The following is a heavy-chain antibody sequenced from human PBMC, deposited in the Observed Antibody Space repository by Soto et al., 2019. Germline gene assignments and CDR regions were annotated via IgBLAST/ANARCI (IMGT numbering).Heavy chain of an antibody. CDR1: GFTVSSKY. D-gene: IGHD2-15*01. J-gene: IGHJ6*04. CDR3: ARDDVLCDGGRCYGVPVDV. V-gene: IGHV3-66*01. Sequence: EVHLVESGGGLVQPGGSLRLSCAASGFTVSSKYMSWVRQAPGKGLEWVSLIQSGGPTYYADSVKGRFTISRDTSENTLHIQMDSLRGEDTAVYYCARDDVLCDGGRCYGVPVDVWGKGTTVTVSS. CDR2: IQSGGPT.